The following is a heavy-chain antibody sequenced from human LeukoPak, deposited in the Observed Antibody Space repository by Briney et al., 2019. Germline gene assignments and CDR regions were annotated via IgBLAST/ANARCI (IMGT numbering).Heavy chain of an antibody. V-gene: IGHV3-74*01. CDR3: AGDHYYFRSSGYLSFLKRGDYFDY. Sequence: GGSLRLSCAASGFTFSSYWMHWVRQAPGKGLVWVSRINSDGSSTSYADSVKGRFTISRDNAKNTLYLQMNSLRAEDTAVYYCAGDHYYFRSSGYLSFLKRGDYFDYRGQGTLVTVSS. J-gene: IGHJ4*02. CDR2: INSDGSST. D-gene: IGHD3-22*01. CDR1: GFTFSSYW.